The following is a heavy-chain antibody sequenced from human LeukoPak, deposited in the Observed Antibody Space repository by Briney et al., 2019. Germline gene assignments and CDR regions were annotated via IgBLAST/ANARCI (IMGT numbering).Heavy chain of an antibody. CDR2: IYHSGST. CDR1: GYSISSGYY. CDR3: ARVSEYSSGDAFDI. D-gene: IGHD6-25*01. Sequence: PSETLSLTCTVSGYSISSGYYWGWIRQPPGKGLEWIGSIYHSGSTYYNPSLKSRVTISVDTSKNQFSLKLSSVTAADTAVYYCARVSEYSSGDAFDIWGQGTMVTVSS. V-gene: IGHV4-38-2*02. J-gene: IGHJ3*02.